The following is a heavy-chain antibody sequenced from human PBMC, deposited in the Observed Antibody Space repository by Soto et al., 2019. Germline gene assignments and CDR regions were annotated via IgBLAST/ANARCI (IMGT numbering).Heavy chain of an antibody. D-gene: IGHD6-13*01. V-gene: IGHV3-23*01. CDR2: ISGSGGST. J-gene: IGHJ4*02. CDR1: GFTFSTYA. CDR3: AKTPSPHAAAGRGGVGYFDY. Sequence: EVQLLESGGGLVQPGGSLRLSCAASGFTFSTYAMTWVRQAPGKRLEWVSIISGSGGSTYYADSVKGRFIISRDNSKNTLDLQMNSLRAEDTAVYYCAKTPSPHAAAGRGGVGYFDYWGQGTLVTVSS.